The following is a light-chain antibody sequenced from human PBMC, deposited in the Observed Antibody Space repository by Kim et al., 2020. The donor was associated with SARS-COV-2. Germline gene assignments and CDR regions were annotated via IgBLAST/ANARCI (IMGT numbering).Light chain of an antibody. J-gene: IGKJ4*01. V-gene: IGKV4-1*01. CDR3: QQYISTPLT. CDR2: WAS. Sequence: DIVMTQSPDSLAVSLGERATINCKSSQTVLYSSNNANYLAWYQHKPGQPPKLLIYWASTREFGVPDRFSGSGSGTDFTLTISSLQAEDVAVYYCQQYISTPLTFGGGTKVDIK. CDR1: QTVLYSSNNANY.